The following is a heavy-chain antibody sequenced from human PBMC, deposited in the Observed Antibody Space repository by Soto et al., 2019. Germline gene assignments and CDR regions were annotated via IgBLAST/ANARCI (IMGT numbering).Heavy chain of an antibody. D-gene: IGHD5-18*01. CDR1: GGSFSGYY. CDR3: ARLGYSYGYQPTDY. J-gene: IGHJ4*02. Sequence: SETLSHTCAVYGGSFSGYYWSWIRQPPGKGLEWIGEINHSGSTNYNPSLKSRVTISVDTSKNQFSLKLSSVTAADTAVYYCARLGYSYGYQPTDYWGQGTLVTVSS. V-gene: IGHV4-34*01. CDR2: INHSGST.